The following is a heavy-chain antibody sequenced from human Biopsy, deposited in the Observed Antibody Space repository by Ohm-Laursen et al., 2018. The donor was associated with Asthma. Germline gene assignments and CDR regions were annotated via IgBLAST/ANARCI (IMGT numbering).Heavy chain of an antibody. CDR3: AGFCSGGNCPGH. Sequence: PSETLSLTCAVYGGSFSSNYWSWIRQPPGKGLEWIGNIHYSGSTYSNPSLKSRVTISVDTSKKQISLRLSSVIAADTAVYYCAGFCSGGNCPGHWGQGTLVTVSS. V-gene: IGHV4-59*01. CDR1: GGSFSSNY. J-gene: IGHJ4*02. CDR2: IHYSGST. D-gene: IGHD2-15*01.